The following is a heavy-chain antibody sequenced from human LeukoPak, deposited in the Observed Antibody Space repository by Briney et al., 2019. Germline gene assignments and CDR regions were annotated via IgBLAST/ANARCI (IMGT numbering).Heavy chain of an antibody. CDR3: ATEHWGPNS. Sequence: QPGGSLRLSCAASGFTFSSSWMTWVRQAPGKGLEWLANIKGDGSDKNYVDSVKGRFTISRDNAKNSLFLQMSSLRGEGTALYYCATEHWGPNSWGQGTLVTVSS. D-gene: IGHD3-16*01. J-gene: IGHJ4*02. CDR2: IKGDGSDK. CDR1: GFTFSSSW. V-gene: IGHV3-7*01.